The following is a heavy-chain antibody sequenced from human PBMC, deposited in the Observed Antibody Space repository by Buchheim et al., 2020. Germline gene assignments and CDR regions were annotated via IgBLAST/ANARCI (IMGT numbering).Heavy chain of an antibody. V-gene: IGHV4-4*02. CDR1: GGSISSSNW. D-gene: IGHD6-6*01. CDR2: IYHSGST. Sequence: QVQLQESGPGLVKPSGTLSLTCAVSGGSISSSNWWSWVRQPPGKGLEWIGEIYHSGSTNYNPSLKRRVTISVDTSKNQFSLKLSAVTAADTAVYYCARMTSIRQLVRRACGFDPWGQGTL. J-gene: IGHJ5*02. CDR3: ARMTSIRQLVRRACGFDP.